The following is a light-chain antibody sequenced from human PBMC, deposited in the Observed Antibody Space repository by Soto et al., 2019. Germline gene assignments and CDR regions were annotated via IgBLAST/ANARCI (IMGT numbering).Light chain of an antibody. CDR1: QTISSW. V-gene: IGKV1-5*03. Sequence: DIQMTQSPSTLSASVGDSVTITCRASQTISSWLAWYQQKPGKAPKLLIYKASTLKSGVPSRFSGSGSGTDFTLTISRLEPEDFAVYFCQQFGNSPWTFGQGTKVDIK. CDR3: QQFGNSPWT. J-gene: IGKJ1*01. CDR2: KAS.